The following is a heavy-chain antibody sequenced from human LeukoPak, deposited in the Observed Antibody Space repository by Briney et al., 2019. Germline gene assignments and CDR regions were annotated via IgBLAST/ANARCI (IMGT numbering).Heavy chain of an antibody. V-gene: IGHV4-30-2*01. Sequence: SQTLSLTCAVSGGSISSGGYSWSWIRQPPGKGLEWIGYIYHSGNTYYNPSLKSRVTISVDRSRNQFSLKLSSVTAADTAVYYCARAGDSSSWYDYYYYYGMDVWGQGTTVTVSS. J-gene: IGHJ6*02. CDR3: ARAGDSSSWYDYYYYYGMDV. CDR1: GGSISSGGYS. D-gene: IGHD6-13*01. CDR2: IYHSGNT.